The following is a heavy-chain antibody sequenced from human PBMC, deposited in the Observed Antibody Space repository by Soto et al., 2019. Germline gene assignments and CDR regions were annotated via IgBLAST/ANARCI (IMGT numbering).Heavy chain of an antibody. J-gene: IGHJ1*01. CDR3: ARGPSVEMATIPAEYLKH. D-gene: IGHD5-12*01. Sequence: SETLSLTCAVYGGSVNGYYWNWIRQPPGKGLEWIGYIYYSGSTNYNPSLKSRVTISVDTSKNQFSLKLSSVTAADTAVYYCARGPSVEMATIPAEYLKHWGQGTMVTVYS. CDR2: IYYSGST. V-gene: IGHV4-59*02. CDR1: GGSVNGYY.